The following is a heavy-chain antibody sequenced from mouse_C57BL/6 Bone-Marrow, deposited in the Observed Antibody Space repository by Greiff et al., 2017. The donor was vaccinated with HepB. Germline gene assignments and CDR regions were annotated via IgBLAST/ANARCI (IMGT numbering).Heavy chain of an antibody. D-gene: IGHD1-1*01. V-gene: IGHV3-6*01. Sequence: DVKLQESGPGLVKPSQSLSLTCSVTGYSITSGYYWNWIRQFPGNKLEWMGYISYDGSNNYNPSLKNRISITRDTSKNQFFLKLNSVTTEDTATYYCASPSTNYAMDYWGQGTSVTVSS. J-gene: IGHJ4*01. CDR3: ASPSTNYAMDY. CDR2: ISYDGSN. CDR1: GYSITSGYY.